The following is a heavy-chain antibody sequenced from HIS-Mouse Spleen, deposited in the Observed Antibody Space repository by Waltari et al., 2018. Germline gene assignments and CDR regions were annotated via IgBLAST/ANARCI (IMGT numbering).Heavy chain of an antibody. D-gene: IGHD6-13*01. V-gene: IGHV4-39*07. Sequence: QLQLQESGPGLVKPSETLSLTCTVSGGSISSSSYYWGWIRQPPGKGLEWIGGIYYSGITYSNPSLKSRVTISVDTSKNQFSLKLSSVTAADTAVYYCAREIPYSSSWYDWYFDLWGRGTLSLSPQ. CDR3: AREIPYSSSWYDWYFDL. CDR1: GGSISSSSYY. CDR2: IYYSGIT. J-gene: IGHJ2*01.